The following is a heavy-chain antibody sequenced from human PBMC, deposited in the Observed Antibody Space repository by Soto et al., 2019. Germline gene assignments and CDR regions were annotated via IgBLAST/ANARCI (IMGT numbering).Heavy chain of an antibody. CDR1: GGSISSGDYY. CDR2: IYYSGST. D-gene: IGHD3-3*01. Sequence: QVQLQESGPGLVKPSQTLSLTCTVSGGSISSGDYYWSWIRQHPGKGLEWIGYIYYSGSTYYNPSLKSRVTMSVDTSKHQFSLKLGSVTAADTAVYYCARWWSGSRQGFDPWGQGTLVTVSS. J-gene: IGHJ5*02. CDR3: ARWWSGSRQGFDP. V-gene: IGHV4-31*03.